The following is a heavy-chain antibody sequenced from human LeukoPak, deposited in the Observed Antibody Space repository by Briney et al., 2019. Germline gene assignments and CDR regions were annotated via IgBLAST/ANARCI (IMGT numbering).Heavy chain of an antibody. CDR2: ISGCGGST. CDR3: ARQREDIVGLDY. CDR1: GFTFNSYA. D-gene: IGHD5-12*01. J-gene: IGHJ4*02. Sequence: GVSVRLLCAASGFTFNSYAMSWLPQAPGKGREGVSDISGCGGSTYYADSVKGRFTITRDNTKNALDLQMNRLRAEDTAGYYSARQREDIVGLDYWGQGTLVTVSS. V-gene: IGHV3-23*01.